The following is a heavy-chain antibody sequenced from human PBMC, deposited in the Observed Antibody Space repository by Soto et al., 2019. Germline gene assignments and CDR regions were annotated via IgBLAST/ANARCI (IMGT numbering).Heavy chain of an antibody. CDR2: IYPGDSDT. Sequence: GESLKISCKGSGYSFTSYWIGWVRQMPGKGLEWMGIIYPGDSDTRYSPSFQGQVTISVDKSISTAYLQWSSLKASDTAMYYCARRYSSSWYLLGFDAFDIWGQGTMVTVSS. J-gene: IGHJ3*02. D-gene: IGHD6-13*01. CDR1: GYSFTSYW. V-gene: IGHV5-51*01. CDR3: ARRYSSSWYLLGFDAFDI.